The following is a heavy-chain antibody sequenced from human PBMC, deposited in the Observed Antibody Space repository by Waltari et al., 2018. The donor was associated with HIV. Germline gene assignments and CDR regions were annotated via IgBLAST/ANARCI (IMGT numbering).Heavy chain of an antibody. J-gene: IGHJ3*02. V-gene: IGHV4-4*07. CDR2: IYTSWST. CDR1: GGSISSYY. D-gene: IGHD3-16*02. CDR3: ARGLRLGELSLYKYAFDI. Sequence: QVQLEESGPGLVKPSETLSLTCTVSGGSISSYYWSWIRLPAGKGLEWIGRIYTSWSTNYNPSLKSRVTLSVDTSMNQFSLKLSSVTAADTAVYYCARGLRLGELSLYKYAFDIWGQGTMVTVSS.